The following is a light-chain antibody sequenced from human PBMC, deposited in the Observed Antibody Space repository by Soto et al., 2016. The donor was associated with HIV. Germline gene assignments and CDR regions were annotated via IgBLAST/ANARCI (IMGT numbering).Light chain of an antibody. J-gene: IGLJ1*01. CDR3: NSRYTSDSHHYV. CDR1: SVTSYY. Sequence: SFELIQDPVVSVALGQTVKITCQGDSVTSYYVSWYQQKPGQAPRLVIYGKNNRPSGIPDRFSGSSSGNTASLTITGAQAEDEADYYCNSRYTSDSHHYVFGTGTKVTVL. CDR2: GKN. V-gene: IGLV3-19*01.